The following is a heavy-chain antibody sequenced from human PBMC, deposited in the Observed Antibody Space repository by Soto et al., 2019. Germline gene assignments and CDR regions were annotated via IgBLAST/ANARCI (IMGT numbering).Heavy chain of an antibody. CDR3: ARDPNWNYPDY. CDR2: IKQDGNEK. CDR1: GFRFSSYW. V-gene: IGHV3-7*01. Sequence: HPGGSLRLSCAASGFRFSSYWMNWVRQAPGKGLEWVANIKQDGNEKYYVDSVKGRFTISRDNAKNSLYLQMNSLRAEDTAMYYCARDPNWNYPDYWGQGTLVTVSS. D-gene: IGHD1-7*01. J-gene: IGHJ4*02.